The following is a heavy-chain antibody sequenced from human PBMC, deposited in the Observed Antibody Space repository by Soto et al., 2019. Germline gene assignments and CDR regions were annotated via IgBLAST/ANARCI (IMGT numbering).Heavy chain of an antibody. Sequence: SETLSLTCTVTGDSISSRSYYWGWIRQPPGKGLEWIGSIYYSGSTYYNPSLTSRVTISVDTSKNQFSLKLYSVPAEVTAAYNCARHKGTCQWYLLPESWSEGTLVTVAS. CDR2: IYYSGST. CDR3: ARHKGTCQWYLLPES. V-gene: IGHV4-39*01. CDR1: GDSISSRSYY. D-gene: IGHD2-2*01. J-gene: IGHJ5*02.